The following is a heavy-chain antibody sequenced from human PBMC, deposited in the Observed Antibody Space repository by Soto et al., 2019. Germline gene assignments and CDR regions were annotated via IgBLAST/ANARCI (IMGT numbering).Heavy chain of an antibody. D-gene: IGHD3-22*01. CDR1: GFTFSSYA. Sequence: QVQLVESGGGVVQPGRSLRLSCAASGFTFSSYAMHWVRQAPGKGLEWVAVISYDGSNKYYADSVKGRFTISRDNPKNXLYLQMNGLRAEDTAVYYCARAGVVVVITTVWCDPWGQGTLVTVSS. V-gene: IGHV3-30-3*01. CDR2: ISYDGSNK. J-gene: IGHJ5*02. CDR3: ARAGVVVVITTVWCDP.